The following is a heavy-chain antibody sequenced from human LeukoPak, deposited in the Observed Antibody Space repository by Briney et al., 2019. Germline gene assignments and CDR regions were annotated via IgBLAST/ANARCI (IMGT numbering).Heavy chain of an antibody. CDR2: VHISGRT. J-gene: IGHJ6*02. V-gene: IGHV4-4*07. CDR1: GGSISSCY. CDR3: ARGSYGMDV. Sequence: SETLSLTCTASGGSISSCYWSWIRQPAGKGLEWIGRVHISGRTNYNPSLKSRVTMSLDTSQNQFSLELSSVTTADTAVYYCARGSYGMDVWGQGTTVTVSS.